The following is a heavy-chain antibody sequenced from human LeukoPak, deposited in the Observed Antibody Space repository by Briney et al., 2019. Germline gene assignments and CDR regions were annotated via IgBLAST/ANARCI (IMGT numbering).Heavy chain of an antibody. D-gene: IGHD3-22*01. V-gene: IGHV4-34*01. J-gene: IGHJ4*02. CDR1: GGSFSGYY. CDR2: INHSGST. CDR3: TQEPHYYDSSGYHY. Sequence: NTSETLSLTCAVSGGSFSGYYWSWIRQPPGKGLEWIGEINHSGSTNYNPSLKSRVTISVDTSKNQFSLKLSSVTAADTAVYYCTQEPHYYDSSGYHYWGQGTLVTVSS.